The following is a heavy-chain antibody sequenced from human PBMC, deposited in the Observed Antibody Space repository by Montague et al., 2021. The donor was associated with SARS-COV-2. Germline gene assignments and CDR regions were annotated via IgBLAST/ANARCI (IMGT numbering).Heavy chain of an antibody. CDR1: GGSISSSNYY. CDR3: ARTYYDILTGYYNRGAFDI. Sequence: SETLSLTCTVSGGSISSSNYYWDWIRQPPGKGLEWIGGIYDSGSTYYNPSLKSRVTISVDTSKNHLSLKLSSVTAADTAVYYCARTYYDILTGYYNRGAFDIWGQGTMVTVSS. D-gene: IGHD3-9*01. CDR2: IYDSGST. J-gene: IGHJ3*02. V-gene: IGHV4-39*02.